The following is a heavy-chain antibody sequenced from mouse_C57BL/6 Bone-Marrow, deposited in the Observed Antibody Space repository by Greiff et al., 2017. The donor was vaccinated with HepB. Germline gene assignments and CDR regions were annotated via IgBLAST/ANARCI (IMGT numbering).Heavy chain of an antibody. CDR1: GYTFTSYW. J-gene: IGHJ2*01. CDR2: IDPSDSYT. CDR3: ARGDYLDY. V-gene: IGHV1-50*01. Sequence: QVQLQQPGAELVKPGASVKLSCKASGYTFTSYWMQWVKQRPGQGLEWIGEIDPSDSYTNYNQKFKGKATLTVDTSSSTAYMQLSSLTSEDSAVYYCARGDYLDYWGQGTPLTVSS.